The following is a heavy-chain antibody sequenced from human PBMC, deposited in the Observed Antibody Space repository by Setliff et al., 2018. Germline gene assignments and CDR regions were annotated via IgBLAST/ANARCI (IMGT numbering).Heavy chain of an antibody. Sequence: GESLKISCKGSGYSFTTYWIGWVRQMPGKGLEWMGIIYPGDSDTRYSPSFQGQVTMSADKSINTASLQWSSLKASDTAMYYCARLGAPASHDAFDIWGQGTMVTVSS. D-gene: IGHD6-25*01. J-gene: IGHJ3*02. CDR2: IYPGDSDT. CDR3: ARLGAPASHDAFDI. V-gene: IGHV5-51*01. CDR1: GYSFTTYW.